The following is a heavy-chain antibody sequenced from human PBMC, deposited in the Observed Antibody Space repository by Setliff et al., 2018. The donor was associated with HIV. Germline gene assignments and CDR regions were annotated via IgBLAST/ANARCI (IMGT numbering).Heavy chain of an antibody. Sequence: SETLSLTCTVSGGSISSSSYYWGWIRQPPGKGREWIGSIYYSGSTYYNPSLKSRVTISVDTSKNHFSLKLSSVTVADTAVYYCARDTDPEGYCSSSSCYSHMDVWGKGTTVTVSS. D-gene: IGHD2-2*02. V-gene: IGHV4-39*02. CDR3: ARDTDPEGYCSSSSCYSHMDV. CDR1: GGSISSSSYY. CDR2: IYYSGST. J-gene: IGHJ6*04.